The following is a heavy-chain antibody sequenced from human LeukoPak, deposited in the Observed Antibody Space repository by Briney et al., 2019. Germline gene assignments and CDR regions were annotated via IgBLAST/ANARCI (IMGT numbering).Heavy chain of an antibody. CDR1: GGSISSYY. Sequence: SSETLSLTCTVSGGSISSYYWSWIRQPPGKGLEWIGYIYYSGSTNYNPSLKSRVTISVDKSKNQFSLNMRSVTAADTAVYYCARGGDYGDGNWFDPWGQGTLVTVSS. D-gene: IGHD4-17*01. CDR3: ARGGDYGDGNWFDP. V-gene: IGHV4-59*12. J-gene: IGHJ5*02. CDR2: IYYSGST.